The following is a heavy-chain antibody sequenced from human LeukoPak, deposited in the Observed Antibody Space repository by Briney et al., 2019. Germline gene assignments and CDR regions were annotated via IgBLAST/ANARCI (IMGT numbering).Heavy chain of an antibody. D-gene: IGHD3-22*01. V-gene: IGHV3-23*01. CDR3: AKLPHSSGYYYGSY. CDR2: ISGSGGST. CDR1: GFTFSSYA. Sequence: PGGSLRLSCAASGFTFSSYAMSWVRQAPGKGLEWVSAISGSGGSTYYADSVKGRFTISRDNSKNTLYLQMNSLRAEDTGVYYCAKLPHSSGYYYGSYWGQGTLVTVSS. J-gene: IGHJ4*02.